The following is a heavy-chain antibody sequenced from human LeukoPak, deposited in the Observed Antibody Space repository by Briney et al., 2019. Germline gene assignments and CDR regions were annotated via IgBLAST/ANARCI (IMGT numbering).Heavy chain of an antibody. V-gene: IGHV4-34*01. CDR1: GGSFSGYY. Sequence: PSETLSLTCAVYGGSFSGYYWSWIRQPPGKGLEWIGEINHSGSTNYNPSLKSRVTISVDTSKNQFSLNLSSVTAADTAVYYCARGAISSGYRLRNWFDPWGPGTLVSVSS. J-gene: IGHJ5*02. D-gene: IGHD3-22*01. CDR2: INHSGST. CDR3: ARGAISSGYRLRNWFDP.